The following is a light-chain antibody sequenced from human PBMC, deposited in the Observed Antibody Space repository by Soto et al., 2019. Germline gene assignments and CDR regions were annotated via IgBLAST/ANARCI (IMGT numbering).Light chain of an antibody. Sequence: DIQMTQSPSTLSGSVGDRVTITCRASQSISSWLAWYQQKPGKAPKLLIYKASSLESGVPSRFSGSGSGTEFTLTISCLQPDDFATYYCQQYNSYLWTFGQGTKVDIK. V-gene: IGKV1-5*03. CDR2: KAS. J-gene: IGKJ1*01. CDR3: QQYNSYLWT. CDR1: QSISSW.